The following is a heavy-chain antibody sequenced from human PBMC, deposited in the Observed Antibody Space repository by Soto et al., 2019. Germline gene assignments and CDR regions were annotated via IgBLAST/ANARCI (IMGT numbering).Heavy chain of an antibody. Sequence: KPSETLSLTCTVSGGSISSHYWSWIRQPPGKGLEWIGYIYYSGSTNYNPSLKSRVTISVDTSKNQFSLKLSSVTAADTAVYYCARLSSYYDILTGYSPPYYFDYWGQGTLVTSPQ. V-gene: IGHV4-59*08. J-gene: IGHJ4*02. D-gene: IGHD3-9*01. CDR1: GGSISSHY. CDR3: ARLSSYYDILTGYSPPYYFDY. CDR2: IYYSGST.